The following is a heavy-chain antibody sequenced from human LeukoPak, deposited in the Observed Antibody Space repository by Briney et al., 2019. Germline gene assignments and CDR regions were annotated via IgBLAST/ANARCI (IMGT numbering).Heavy chain of an antibody. J-gene: IGHJ4*02. V-gene: IGHV3-74*01. CDR2: INTDGSST. D-gene: IGHD1-20*01. CDR3: ARSRESFITGTTPFDY. Sequence: PGGSLRLSCAASGFTFSSYWMHWVRQAPGKGLVWVSRINTDGSSTTYADSVKGRFTISRDNAKNTLYLQMNSLRAEDTAVYYCARSRESFITGTTPFDYWGQGTLVTVSP. CDR1: GFTFSSYW.